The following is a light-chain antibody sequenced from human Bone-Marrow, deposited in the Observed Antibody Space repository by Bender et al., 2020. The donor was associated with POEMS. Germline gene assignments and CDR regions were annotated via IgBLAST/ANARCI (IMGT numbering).Light chain of an antibody. J-gene: IGLJ3*02. CDR2: EVT. Sequence: QSALTQPPSASGSPGQSVTISCTGTRSDVGRYDYVSWYQQHPGKAPKLMIYEVTKRPSGVPDRFSGSKSGNTASLTVSRLQAEDEADYYCCSYAGSYVWVFGGGTRLTVL. CDR1: RSDVGRYDY. CDR3: CSYAGSYVWV. V-gene: IGLV2-8*01.